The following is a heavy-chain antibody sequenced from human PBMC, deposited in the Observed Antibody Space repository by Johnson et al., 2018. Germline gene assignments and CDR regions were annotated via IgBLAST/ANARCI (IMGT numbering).Heavy chain of an antibody. CDR2: LGGRGGGT. J-gene: IGHJ6*03. CDR1: GFTFSSYA. V-gene: IGHV3-23*04. Sequence: VQLVQSGGGLVQXGGSLRLSCAASGFTFSSYAMSWVRQSPGKGLEWVSALGGRGGGTYYADSVKGRFTISRDKSKNTLYLQMNSLRAEDTAVYYCAKGEWGGYSYGYPYYYDMDVWGKGTTVTVSS. D-gene: IGHD5-18*01. CDR3: AKGEWGGYSYGYPYYYDMDV.